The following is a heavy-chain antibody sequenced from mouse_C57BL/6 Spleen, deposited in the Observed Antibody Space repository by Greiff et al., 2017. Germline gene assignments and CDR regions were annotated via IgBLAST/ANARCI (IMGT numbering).Heavy chain of an antibody. V-gene: IGHV1-76*01. J-gene: IGHJ3*01. CDR1: GYTFTDYY. CDR2: IYPGSGNT. CDR3: AREDYYGNWFAD. Sequence: QVQLQQSGAELVRPGASVNLSCKASGYTFTDYYINWVKQRPGQGLEWIARIYPGSGNTYYNEKFKGKATLTAEKSSSTAYMQLSSLTSEDSAVYFCAREDYYGNWFADWGQGTLVTVSA. D-gene: IGHD2-1*01.